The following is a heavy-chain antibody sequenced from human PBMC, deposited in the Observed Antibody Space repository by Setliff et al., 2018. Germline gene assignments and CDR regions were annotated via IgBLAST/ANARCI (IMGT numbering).Heavy chain of an antibody. V-gene: IGHV3-74*01. J-gene: IGHJ3*02. D-gene: IGHD3-22*01. Sequence: GGSLRLSCAASGFTFSSYWMHWVRQAPGKGLEWVSRISDGSSTSYADSVKGRFTISRDNAKNTVYLQMDSLGAEDTAVYYCAKDQGGSGYLYDAFDIWGQGTMVTVSS. CDR3: AKDQGGSGYLYDAFDI. CDR2: ISDGSST. CDR1: GFTFSSYW.